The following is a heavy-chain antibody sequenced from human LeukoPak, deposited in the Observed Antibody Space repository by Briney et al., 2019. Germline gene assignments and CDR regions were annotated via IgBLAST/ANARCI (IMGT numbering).Heavy chain of an antibody. V-gene: IGHV1-2*02. D-gene: IGHD6-19*01. CDR3: SRYTTGWYSS. J-gene: IGHJ5*02. CDR1: GSRXTAFY. Sequence: ASVKVSCKASGSRXTAFYMHGVRQAPGQRLEWMGWINPNTGGTSSAQNFKGRVTITSDTSITTAYMELSGLTSDDTAVYSCSRYTTGWYSSWGQGTLVTVSS. CDR2: INPNTGGT.